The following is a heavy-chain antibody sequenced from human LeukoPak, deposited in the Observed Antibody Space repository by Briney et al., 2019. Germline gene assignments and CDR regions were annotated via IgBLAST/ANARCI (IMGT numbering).Heavy chain of an antibody. Sequence: SGGSLRLSCAASGFTFSSDAMSWVRQAPGKGLEWVSSISGSGGSTYYADSVKGRFTISRDNSKNTLDQQKNSLRAEDTAVYYCAKDGCQVVPAADDYWGQGTLVTVSS. V-gene: IGHV3-23*01. CDR3: AKDGCQVVPAADDY. CDR1: GFTFSSDA. J-gene: IGHJ4*02. CDR2: ISGSGGST. D-gene: IGHD2-2*01.